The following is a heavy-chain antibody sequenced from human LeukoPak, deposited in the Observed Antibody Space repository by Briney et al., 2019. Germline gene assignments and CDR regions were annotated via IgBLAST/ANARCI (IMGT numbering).Heavy chain of an antibody. V-gene: IGHV1-69*05. Sequence: AASVKVSCKASGGTFSSYAISWVRQAPGQGLEWMGGIIPIFGTANYAQKFQGRVTITTDESTSTAYMELSSLRSEDTAVYYCARGGDSSSWLLLFDYWGQGTLVTVSS. CDR1: GGTFSSYA. CDR3: ARGGDSSSWLLLFDY. D-gene: IGHD6-13*01. CDR2: IIPIFGTA. J-gene: IGHJ4*02.